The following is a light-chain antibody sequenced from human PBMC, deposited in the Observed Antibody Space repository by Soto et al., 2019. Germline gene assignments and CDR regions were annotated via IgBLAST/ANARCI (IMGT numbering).Light chain of an antibody. CDR1: QSISSY. V-gene: IGKV1-39*01. J-gene: IGKJ4*01. CDR3: QQSYSTPLLP. Sequence: DIQMTQSPSSLSASVGDRVTITCRASQSISSYLNWYQQKPGKAPKLLIYAASSLQSGVPSRFSGSGSGTDFTFTISSLQPEDFATYYCQQSYSTPLLPFGGGTKVEIK. CDR2: AAS.